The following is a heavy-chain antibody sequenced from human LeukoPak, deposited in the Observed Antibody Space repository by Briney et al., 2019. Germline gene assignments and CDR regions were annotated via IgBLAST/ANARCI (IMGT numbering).Heavy chain of an antibody. CDR2: IKQDGGKK. CDR3: ARGRYFDWLFDY. J-gene: IGHJ4*02. Sequence: PGGSLRLSRAGSGFFFSGYWMTWVRQAPGKGLEWVANIKQDGGKKYYADSVKGRFTISRDDAKNSMYLQMNSLRVEDTAIYYCARGRYFDWLFDYWGQGTLVTVSS. CDR1: GFFFSGYW. V-gene: IGHV3-7*03. D-gene: IGHD3-9*01.